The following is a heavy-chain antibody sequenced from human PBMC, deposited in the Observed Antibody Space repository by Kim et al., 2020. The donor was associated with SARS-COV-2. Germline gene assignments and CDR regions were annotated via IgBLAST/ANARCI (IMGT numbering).Heavy chain of an antibody. D-gene: IGHD1-1*01. CDR3: AHTWNLAY. V-gene: IGHV3-23*01. Sequence: GGSLRLSCATSGFPFSSWAMTWVRRAPGKGLEWVSGISGGGDRTDYADSVKGRFTISRDNPKNTLYLQMNSLRVEDTAVYYCAHTWNLAYWGQGTQVTVS. CDR2: ISGGGDRT. CDR1: GFPFSSWA. J-gene: IGHJ4*02.